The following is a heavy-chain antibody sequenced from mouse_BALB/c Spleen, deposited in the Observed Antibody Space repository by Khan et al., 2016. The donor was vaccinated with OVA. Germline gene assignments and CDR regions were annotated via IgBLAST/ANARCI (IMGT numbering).Heavy chain of an antibody. J-gene: IGHJ4*01. CDR1: GYTFTTAG. Sequence: QMQLEESGPELKKPGETVRISCKASGYTFTTAGIQWVQKMPGKGLKWIGWINTHSGVPKYAEDFKGRIAFSLEISVRTAYLQITNLKNEDTATYFCARGGAAYYRNDGGAMEYWGQGTSVTVSS. CDR2: INTHSGVP. D-gene: IGHD2-14*01. CDR3: ARGGAAYYRNDGGAMEY. V-gene: IGHV9-4*02.